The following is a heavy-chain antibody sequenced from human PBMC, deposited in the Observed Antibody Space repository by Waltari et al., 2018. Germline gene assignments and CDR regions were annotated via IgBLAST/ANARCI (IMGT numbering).Heavy chain of an antibody. Sequence: QVQLQESGPGLVKPSQTLSLTCTVSGGSISSGSYYWSWIRQPAGKGLEWIGRIYNSGSTNYNPSLKSLVTISVDTSKNPFSLKLSSLTAADTAVYYCARGARFNAFDIWGQGTMVTVSS. J-gene: IGHJ3*02. CDR1: GGSISSGSYY. D-gene: IGHD3-3*01. V-gene: IGHV4-61*02. CDR2: IYNSGST. CDR3: ARGARFNAFDI.